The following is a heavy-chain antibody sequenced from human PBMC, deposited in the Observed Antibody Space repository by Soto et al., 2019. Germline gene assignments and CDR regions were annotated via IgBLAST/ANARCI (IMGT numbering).Heavy chain of an antibody. V-gene: IGHV5-10-1*01. CDR3: ARQKKNAPALLDY. Sequence: GESLKICCKGSGYSFPTYWISWVRQMPGKGLEWMGRIDPRDSYTSYRPSFQGHVTISVDKSISTAYPTLTSLQASDTSMYYCARQKKNAPALLDYWGQGTLVTVSS. CDR1: GYSFPTYW. D-gene: IGHD2-8*01. J-gene: IGHJ4*02. CDR2: IDPRDSYT.